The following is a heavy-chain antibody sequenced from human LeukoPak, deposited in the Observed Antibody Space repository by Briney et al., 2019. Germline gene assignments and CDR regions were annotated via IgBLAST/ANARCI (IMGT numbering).Heavy chain of an antibody. V-gene: IGHV4-4*07. Sequence: PSETLSLTCTVSGGSISSYYWSWIRQPAGKGLEWIGRIYTSGSTNYNPSLKSRVTMSVDTSKNQFSLKLSSVTAADTAVYYCARGEDYYGSDPFDYWGQGTLVTVSS. J-gene: IGHJ4*02. D-gene: IGHD3-10*01. CDR1: GGSISSYY. CDR2: IYTSGST. CDR3: ARGEDYYGSDPFDY.